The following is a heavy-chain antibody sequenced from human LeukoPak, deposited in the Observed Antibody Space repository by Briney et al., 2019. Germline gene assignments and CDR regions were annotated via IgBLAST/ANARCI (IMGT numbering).Heavy chain of an antibody. J-gene: IGHJ3*02. D-gene: IGHD2-2*02. CDR1: GFTFSSYS. V-gene: IGHV3-21*01. CDR3: ARATHCSSTSCYNAFDI. Sequence: GGSLRLSCAASGFTFSSYSMNWVRQAPGKGLEWVSSISSSSTYIYYADSLKGRFTISRDNAKNSLSLQMNSLRADDTAVYYCARATHCSSTSCYNAFDIWGQGTMVTVSS. CDR2: ISSSSTYI.